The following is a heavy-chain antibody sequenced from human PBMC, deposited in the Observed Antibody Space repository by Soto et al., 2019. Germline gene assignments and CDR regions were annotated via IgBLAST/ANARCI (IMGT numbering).Heavy chain of an antibody. CDR2: INGGNDNT. CDR3: ARDSAASVLGTSAYYYYGMDV. D-gene: IGHD6-25*01. Sequence: ASVKVSCKASGYTFTSYVMHWVRQAPGQRLEWMGWINGGNDNTKYSENFQGRVTITKDTSASTAYMELSSLRSEDTAVYYCARDSAASVLGTSAYYYYGMDVWG. J-gene: IGHJ6*02. CDR1: GYTFTSYV. V-gene: IGHV1-3*01.